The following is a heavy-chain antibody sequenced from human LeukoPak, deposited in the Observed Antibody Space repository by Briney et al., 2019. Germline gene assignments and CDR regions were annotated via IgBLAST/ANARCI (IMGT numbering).Heavy chain of an antibody. Sequence: SETLSLTCTVSGGSISSSSYYWGWIRQPPGKGLEWIGSIYYSGSTYYNPSLKSRVTISVDTSKNQFSLKLSSVTAADTAVYYCAGEIAVAGARYWGQGTLVTVSS. CDR2: IYYSGST. CDR3: AGEIAVAGARY. V-gene: IGHV4-39*01. J-gene: IGHJ4*02. CDR1: GGSISSSSYY. D-gene: IGHD6-19*01.